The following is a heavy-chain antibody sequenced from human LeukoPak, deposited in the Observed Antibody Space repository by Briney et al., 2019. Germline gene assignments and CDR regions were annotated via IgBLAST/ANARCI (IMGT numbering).Heavy chain of an antibody. Sequence: GGSLRLSCAASGFTFSSYSMNWVRQAPGKGLEWVSSISSSSSYIYYADSVKGRFTISRDNAKNSLYLQMNSLRAEDTAVYYCARLWFGERSYIDYWGQGTLVTVSS. V-gene: IGHV3-21*01. CDR2: ISSSSSYI. CDR3: ARLWFGERSYIDY. D-gene: IGHD3-10*01. CDR1: GFTFSSYS. J-gene: IGHJ4*02.